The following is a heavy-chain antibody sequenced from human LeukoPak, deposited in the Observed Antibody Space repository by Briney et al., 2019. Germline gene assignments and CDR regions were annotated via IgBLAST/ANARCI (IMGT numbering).Heavy chain of an antibody. V-gene: IGHV4-34*01. CDR2: INHSGTK. J-gene: IGHJ4*02. CDR3: ARRGGSVVTTNLDY. CDR1: GGSFTDYY. D-gene: IGHD2-21*02. Sequence: SETLSLTCVLYGGSFTDYYWSWVRQSPGKGLEWIGEINHSGTKRYNLSLKSRLIMSIDTSKNQFSLKLSSVTAADTAVYYCARRGGSVVTTNLDYWGQGTLVTVSS.